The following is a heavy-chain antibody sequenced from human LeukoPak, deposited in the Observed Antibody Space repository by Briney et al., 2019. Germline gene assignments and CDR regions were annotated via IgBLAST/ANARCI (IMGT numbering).Heavy chain of an antibody. Sequence: GGSLRLSCAASGFTFSDYYMNWIRQAPGKGLEWVSYISTSGGTVYYADSVKGRFTISRDNAKNSLYLQMNSLRAEDTAVYYCAREAYYYDSSAYYQFDSWGQGTLVTVSS. D-gene: IGHD3-22*01. V-gene: IGHV3-11*01. CDR1: GFTFSDYY. J-gene: IGHJ4*02. CDR3: AREAYYYDSSAYYQFDS. CDR2: ISTSGGTV.